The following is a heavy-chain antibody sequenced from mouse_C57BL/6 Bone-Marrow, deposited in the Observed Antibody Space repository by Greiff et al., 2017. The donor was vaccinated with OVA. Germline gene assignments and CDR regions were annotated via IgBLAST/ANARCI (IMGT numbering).Heavy chain of an antibody. V-gene: IGHV1-47*01. J-gene: IGHJ2*01. CDR3: ASTIVDTGYLDY. Sequence: QVQLQQSGAELVKPGASVKMSCKASGYTFTNYSIDWMKQNPGQGLEWIGNIHPYNDETKYTAKFKGKATLTVEKSSSTVYLELSRLTSDDSAVYYCASTIVDTGYLDYWGQGTTLTVSS. D-gene: IGHD2-12*01. CDR2: IHPYNDET. CDR1: GYTFTNYS.